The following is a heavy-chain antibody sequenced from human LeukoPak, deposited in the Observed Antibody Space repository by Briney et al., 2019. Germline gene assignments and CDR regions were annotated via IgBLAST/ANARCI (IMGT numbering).Heavy chain of an antibody. V-gene: IGHV3-43*02. Sequence: GGSLRLSCAASGFTFDDYAMHWVRQAPGKGLEWVSLISGDGGSTYYADSVKGRFTISRDNSKNSLYLQMNSLRTEDTALYYCAKGQYCSSTSCDFGYYYYMDVWGKGTTVTVSS. D-gene: IGHD2-2*01. J-gene: IGHJ6*03. CDR3: AKGQYCSSTSCDFGYYYYMDV. CDR1: GFTFDDYA. CDR2: ISGDGGST.